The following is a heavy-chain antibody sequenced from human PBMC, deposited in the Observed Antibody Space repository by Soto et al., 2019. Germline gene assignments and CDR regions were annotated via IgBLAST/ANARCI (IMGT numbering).Heavy chain of an antibody. Sequence: PSETLSLTCTVSGGSISSSSYYWGWIRQPPGKGLEWIGSIYYSGSTYYNPSLKSRVTISVDTSKNQFSLKLSSVTAADTAVYYCASPHPSSHYYYYYGMDVWGQGTTVTVSS. D-gene: IGHD6-13*01. V-gene: IGHV4-39*01. CDR1: GGSISSSSYY. CDR3: ASPHPSSHYYYYYGMDV. CDR2: IYYSGST. J-gene: IGHJ6*02.